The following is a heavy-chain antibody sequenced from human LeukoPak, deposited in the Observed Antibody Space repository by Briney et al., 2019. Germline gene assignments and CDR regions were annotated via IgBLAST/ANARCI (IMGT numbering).Heavy chain of an antibody. D-gene: IGHD6-13*01. V-gene: IGHV3-53*01. CDR2: MYSRGDT. J-gene: IGHJ5*02. CDR3: ARDAPQVPAAGVLAS. CDR1: GFTVSDNY. Sequence: PGGSLTLSCAASGFTVSDNYMSWVRQAPGEGLEWVSVMYSRGDTYYANSVKGRFTFSRDISKNTLYLQMDGLRNEDTAMYYCARDAPQVPAAGVLASWGQGTLVIVSS.